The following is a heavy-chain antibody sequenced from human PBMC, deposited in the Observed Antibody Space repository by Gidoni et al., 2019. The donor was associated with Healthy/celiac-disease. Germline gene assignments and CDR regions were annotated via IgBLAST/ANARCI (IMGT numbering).Heavy chain of an antibody. V-gene: IGHV3-30*03. D-gene: IGHD6-13*01. J-gene: IGHJ6*02. CDR3: ARGPLAAAGNDYYGMDV. CDR2: IAYCGSNK. CDR1: GFSFSSSG. Sequence: QVQLVESGGGVVQPGRSLRLPCSASGFSFSSSGVHWVRPAPGKGLEWVAGIAYCGSNKYYADSVKGRFTISRDNSKNTLYLQMNSLRAEDTAVYYCARGPLAAAGNDYYGMDVWGQGTTVTVSS.